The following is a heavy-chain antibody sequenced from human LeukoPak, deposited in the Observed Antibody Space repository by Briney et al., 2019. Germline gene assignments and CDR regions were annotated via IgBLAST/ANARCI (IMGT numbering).Heavy chain of an antibody. CDR3: ARTGGSFYFYYYMDV. CDR1: GGSISSSSYY. V-gene: IGHV4-39*07. CDR2: IHYTGTT. Sequence: SETLSLTCAVSGGSISSSSYYWGWIRQPPGKGLEWIGSIHYTGTTFYNPSLKSRVTISVDTSKNQFSLKLSSVTAADTAVYYCARTGGSFYFYYYMDVWGKGTTVIVSS. J-gene: IGHJ6*03. D-gene: IGHD1-26*01.